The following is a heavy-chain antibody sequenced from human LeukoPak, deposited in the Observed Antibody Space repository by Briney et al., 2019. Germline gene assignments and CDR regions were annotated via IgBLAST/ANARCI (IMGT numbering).Heavy chain of an antibody. D-gene: IGHD3-3*01. CDR2: ISWNSGSI. CDR3: AKDSDYDFWSGYSKGYFDY. J-gene: IGHJ4*02. V-gene: IGHV3-9*03. Sequence: GGSLRLSCAASGFTFDGYAMHWVRQAPGKGLEWVSGISWNSGSIGYADSVKGRFTISKDNAKNSLYLQMNSLRAEDMALYYCAKDSDYDFWSGYSKGYFDYWGQGTLVTVSS. CDR1: GFTFDGYA.